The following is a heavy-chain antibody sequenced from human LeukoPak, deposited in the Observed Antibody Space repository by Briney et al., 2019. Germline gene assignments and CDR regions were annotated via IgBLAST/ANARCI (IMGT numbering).Heavy chain of an antibody. CDR2: IIVSGAT. Sequence: GGSLRLSCAASGFTFSSFSMTWVCQAPGKGLEWVSSIIVSGATYYADSVKGRFTISRDSFRGMLFLQMDSLRVEDTAVYFCAKGSVGNADFASWGQGALVTVSS. CDR1: GFTFSSFS. CDR3: AKGSVGNADFAS. D-gene: IGHD6-25*01. V-gene: IGHV3-23*01. J-gene: IGHJ4*02.